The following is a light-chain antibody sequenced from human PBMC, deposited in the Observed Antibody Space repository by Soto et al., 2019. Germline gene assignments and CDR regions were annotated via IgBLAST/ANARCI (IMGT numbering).Light chain of an antibody. CDR1: HRLVHSDGNTY. Sequence: DVVLTQTPLSSPVTLGQPAFISCRSTHRLVHSDGNTYLSWLHQRLGQPPRLLIYKISNRFSGVPDRFSGSGAGTNFTLKISRVEAADTGVYYCMQATQIPWTFGQGTRVEI. J-gene: IGKJ1*01. CDR2: KIS. V-gene: IGKV2-24*01. CDR3: MQATQIPWT.